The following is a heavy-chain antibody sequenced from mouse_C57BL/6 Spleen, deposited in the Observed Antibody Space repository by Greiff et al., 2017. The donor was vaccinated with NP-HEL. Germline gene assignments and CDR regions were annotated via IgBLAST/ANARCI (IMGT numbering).Heavy chain of an antibody. CDR2: ISDGGSYT. J-gene: IGHJ3*01. D-gene: IGHD2-4*01. CDR3: ARDRDYYDYDKAWFAY. V-gene: IGHV5-4*01. Sequence: EVQLVESGGGLVKPGGSLKLSCAASGFTFSSYAMSWVRQTPEKRLEWVATISDGGSYTYYPDNVKGRFTISRDNAKNNLYLQMSHLKSEDTAMYYCARDRDYYDYDKAWFAYWGQGTLVTVSA. CDR1: GFTFSSYA.